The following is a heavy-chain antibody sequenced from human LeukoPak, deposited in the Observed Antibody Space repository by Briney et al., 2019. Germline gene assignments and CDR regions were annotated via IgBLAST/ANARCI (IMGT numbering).Heavy chain of an antibody. V-gene: IGHV3-23*01. CDR3: AKPISGGLAVTADWFHP. CDR1: GFAFNVYA. J-gene: IGHJ5*01. Sequence: GGSLRLSCAASGFAFNVYAMSWLRQPPGKGLEWVSTINANSGTTSYAASVGGRFSISRDNSKSTLYLQLSTLRADDTTTYYCAKPISGGLAVTADWFHPWGQGTLVVVSS. D-gene: IGHD6-19*01. CDR2: INANSGTT.